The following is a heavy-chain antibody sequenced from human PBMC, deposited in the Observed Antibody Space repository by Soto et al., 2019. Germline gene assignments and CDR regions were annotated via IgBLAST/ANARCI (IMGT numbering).Heavy chain of an antibody. CDR1: GGSISSGDYY. CDR2: IYYSGST. D-gene: IGHD3-16*02. V-gene: IGHV4-30-4*01. J-gene: IGHJ3*02. Sequence: SATLSLTCTVSGGSISSGDYYWSWIRQPPGKGLEWIGYIYYSGSTYYNPSLKSRVTISVDTSKNQFSLKLSSVTAADTAVYYCAGERPIIARVKAAFDIWGQGAMVTVSS. CDR3: AGERPIIARVKAAFDI.